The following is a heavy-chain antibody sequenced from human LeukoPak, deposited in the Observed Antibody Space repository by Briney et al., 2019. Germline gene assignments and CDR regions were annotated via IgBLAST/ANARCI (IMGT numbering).Heavy chain of an antibody. J-gene: IGHJ2*01. Sequence: PSETLSLTCTVSGGSISSYYWSWIRQPPGKGLEWIGYIYYSGSTNYNPSLKSRVTISVDTSKNQFSLKLSSVTAADTAVYYCARERGVTAIRHWYFDLWGRGTLVTVSS. D-gene: IGHD2-21*02. CDR2: IYYSGST. V-gene: IGHV4-59*01. CDR1: GGSISSYY. CDR3: ARERGVTAIRHWYFDL.